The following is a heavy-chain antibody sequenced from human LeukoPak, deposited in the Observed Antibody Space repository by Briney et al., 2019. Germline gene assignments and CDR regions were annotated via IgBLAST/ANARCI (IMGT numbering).Heavy chain of an antibody. V-gene: IGHV3-7*03. Sequence: GGSLRLSCAASGFTFSSYWMSWVRQAPGKGLEWVANVKQDGSEKYYVDSVKGRFTISRDNAKNSLYLQMNSLRAEDTAVYYCARDPDTMMPDHTFNWGQGTLVTVSS. CDR2: VKQDGSEK. J-gene: IGHJ4*02. CDR1: GFTFSSYW. D-gene: IGHD3-22*01. CDR3: ARDPDTMMPDHTFN.